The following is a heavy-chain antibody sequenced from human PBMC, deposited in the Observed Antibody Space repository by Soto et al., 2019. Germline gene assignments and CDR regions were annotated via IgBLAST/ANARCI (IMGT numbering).Heavy chain of an antibody. J-gene: IGHJ6*02. Sequence: QLQLQESGPGLVKPSETLSLTCTVSGGSISSSSYYWGWIRQPPGKGLEWIGCIYYSGSTYYNPSLRSRVTISLDTSKNQFSLKLSSVDAADTAVYYCAGHGGGDCRGGSCAPKTYYYYGMDVWGQGTTVTVSS. V-gene: IGHV4-39*01. CDR2: IYYSGST. CDR1: GGSISSSSYY. CDR3: AGHGGGDCRGGSCAPKTYYYYGMDV. D-gene: IGHD2-15*01.